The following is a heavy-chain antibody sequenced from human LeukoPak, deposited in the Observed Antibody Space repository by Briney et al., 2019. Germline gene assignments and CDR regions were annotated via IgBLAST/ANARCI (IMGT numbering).Heavy chain of an antibody. D-gene: IGHD1-26*01. CDR2: INHSGST. CDR1: GGSFSGYY. Sequence: SETLSLTCAVYGGSFSGYYWSWIRQPPGKGLEWIGEINHSGSTNYNPSLKSRVTISVDTSKNQFSLKLSSVTAADTAVYYCARGRKLVGATRACRLDYWGQGTLVTVPS. J-gene: IGHJ4*02. CDR3: ARGRKLVGATRACRLDY. V-gene: IGHV4-34*01.